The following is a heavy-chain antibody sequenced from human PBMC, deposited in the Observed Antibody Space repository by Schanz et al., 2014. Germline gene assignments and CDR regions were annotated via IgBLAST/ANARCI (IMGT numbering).Heavy chain of an antibody. J-gene: IGHJ4*02. V-gene: IGHV3-21*01. CDR3: ARDSRPNYDFLTAYYSIDY. CDR1: EFTFSSYK. Sequence: EVQLVESGGGLVKPGGSLRLSCEASEFTFSSYKMNWVRQAPGKGREWVSSISSSGSYIHYAGSVKGRFTISRDNAKNTLYLQMNSLRAEDTAVYYCARDSRPNYDFLTAYYSIDYWGQGTLVTVSS. D-gene: IGHD3-9*01. CDR2: ISSSGSYI.